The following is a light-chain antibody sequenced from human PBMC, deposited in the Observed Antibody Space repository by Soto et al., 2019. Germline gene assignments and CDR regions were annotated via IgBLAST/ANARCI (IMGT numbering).Light chain of an antibody. V-gene: IGLV3-25*03. J-gene: IGLJ2*01. CDR1: ALPRQY. CDR2: KDS. Sequence: SYELTQPPSVLESPGQTARITCSGDALPRQYAYWYQQKPGQAPLLVIYKDSERPSGIPERFSGSSSGTTVTLTISGVQAEDEADYYCQSADSSGTYVVFGGGTKLTVL. CDR3: QSADSSGTYVV.